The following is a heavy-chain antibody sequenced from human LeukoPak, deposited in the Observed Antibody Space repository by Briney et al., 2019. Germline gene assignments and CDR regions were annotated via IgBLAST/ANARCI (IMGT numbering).Heavy chain of an antibody. J-gene: IGHJ6*03. Sequence: ASVKVSCKASGYTFTNYGISWVRQAPRQGLEWMGWISAYNGHTNYAQKLQDRVTMTTDTSTSTAYMELSRLRSDDTAVYYCARVPKVRSGLIYYMDVWGKGTTVTISS. D-gene: IGHD2-8*01. CDR3: ARVPKVRSGLIYYMDV. CDR2: ISAYNGHT. CDR1: GYTFTNYG. V-gene: IGHV1-18*01.